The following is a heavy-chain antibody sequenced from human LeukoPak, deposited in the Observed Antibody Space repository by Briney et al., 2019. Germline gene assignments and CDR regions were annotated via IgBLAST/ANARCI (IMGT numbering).Heavy chain of an antibody. Sequence: SETLSLTCTVSRYSISSGYYWGWIRQPPGKGLEWIGRIYTSGSTNYNPSLKSRVTMSVDTSKNQFSLKLSSVTAADTAVYYCARDLMGFDRTVTNNWFDPWGQGTLVTVSS. CDR2: IYTSGST. J-gene: IGHJ5*02. CDR3: ARDLMGFDRTVTNNWFDP. D-gene: IGHD4-17*01. V-gene: IGHV4-38-2*02. CDR1: RYSISSGYY.